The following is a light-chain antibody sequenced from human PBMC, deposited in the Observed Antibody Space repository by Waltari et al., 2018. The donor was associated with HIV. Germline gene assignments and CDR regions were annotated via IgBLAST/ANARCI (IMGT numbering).Light chain of an antibody. J-gene: IGKJ4*01. CDR2: LAS. V-gene: IGKV2-28*01. CDR1: QSLLQINGYNY. Sequence: DIVMTQSPLSLPVTPGAPASISCRSSQSLLQINGYNYLDWYLQKPGQSPQLLTYLASNRASGFPDRFSGSGSGTVFTLKISRVEAEDVGVYYCMQALQIPLTFGGGTRVEIK. CDR3: MQALQIPLT.